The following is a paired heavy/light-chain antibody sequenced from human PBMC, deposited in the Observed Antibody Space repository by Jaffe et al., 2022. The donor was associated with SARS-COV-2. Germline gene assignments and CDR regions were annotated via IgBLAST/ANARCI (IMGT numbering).Heavy chain of an antibody. D-gene: IGHD3-9*01. V-gene: IGHV3-23*01. CDR2: ISGSGGST. CDR1: GFTFSSYA. CDR3: ATQTKTSFDWLLGGVGAFDI. J-gene: IGHJ3*02. Sequence: EVQLLESGGGLVQPGGSLRLSCAASGFTFSSYAMSWVRQAPGKGLEWVSAISGSGGSTYNADSVKGRFTISRDNSKNTLYLQMNSLRAEDTAVYYCATQTKTSFDWLLGGVGAFDIWGQGTMVTVSS.
Light chain of an antibody. J-gene: IGKJ4*01. V-gene: IGKV1-33*01. CDR3: QQYDNLPF. CDR2: DAS. Sequence: DIQMTQSPSSLSASVGDRVTITCQASQDISNYLNWYQQKPGKAPKLLIYDASNLETGVPSRFSGSGSGTDFTFTISSLQPEDIATYYCQQYDNLPFFGGGTKVEIK. CDR1: QDISNY.